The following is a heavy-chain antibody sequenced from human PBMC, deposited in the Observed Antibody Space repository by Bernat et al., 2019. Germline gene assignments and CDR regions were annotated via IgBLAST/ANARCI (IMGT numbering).Heavy chain of an antibody. CDR2: INAGNGNT. CDR1: GYTFTSYA. V-gene: IGHV1-3*01. CDR3: ARDRGIQLSATLAY. J-gene: IGHJ4*02. Sequence: QVQLVQSGAEVKKPGASVKVSCKASGYTFTSYAMHWVRQAPGQRLEWMGWINAGNGNTKYSQKFQGRVTITRDTSASTAYMELSSLRSEDTAVYYCARDRGIQLSATLAYWGQGTLVTVSS. D-gene: IGHD5-18*01.